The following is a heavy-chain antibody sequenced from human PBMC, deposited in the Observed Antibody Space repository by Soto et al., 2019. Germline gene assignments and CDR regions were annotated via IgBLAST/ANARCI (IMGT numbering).Heavy chain of an antibody. J-gene: IGHJ6*02. CDR3: ARGLRASFGVRLSYSYYGGDV. CDR2: ISHSGST. Sequence: SETLSLTCAVYGGSFSDYYWTWIRQPPGKGLECIGEISHSGSTNYNPSLKSRATISIDTSKNQFSLNLRSVTAADTAVYYCARGLRASFGVRLSYSYYGGDVWGQGTTVTVSS. D-gene: IGHD3-10*01. V-gene: IGHV4-34*01. CDR1: GGSFSDYY.